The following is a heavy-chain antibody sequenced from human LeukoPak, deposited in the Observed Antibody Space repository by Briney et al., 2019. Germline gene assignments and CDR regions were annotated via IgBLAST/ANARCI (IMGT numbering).Heavy chain of an antibody. CDR3: ARRTFEVVAATLLGNWFDP. V-gene: IGHV1-2*02. CDR2: INPNSGGT. D-gene: IGHD2-15*01. CDR1: GYTFTGYY. J-gene: IGHJ5*02. Sequence: ASVKVSCKASGYTFTGYYMHWVRQAPGQGLEWMGWINPNSGGTNYAQKFQGRVTMTRDTSISTAYMELSSLRSEDTAVYYCARRTFEVVAATLLGNWFDPWGQGTLVTVSS.